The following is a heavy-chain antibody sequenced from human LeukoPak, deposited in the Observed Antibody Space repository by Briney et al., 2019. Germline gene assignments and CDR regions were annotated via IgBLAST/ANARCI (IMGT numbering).Heavy chain of an antibody. CDR1: GFTFSSYG. D-gene: IGHD3-10*01. CDR3: AKDRRSGWFGIDY. V-gene: IGHV3-30*18. J-gene: IGHJ4*02. Sequence: GRSLRLSCAASGFTFSSYGMHWVRQAPGKGLEWVAVISYDGSNKYYADSVKGRFTISRDNSKNTLYLQMNSLRAEDTAVYYCAKDRRSGWFGIDYWGQGALVTVSS. CDR2: ISYDGSNK.